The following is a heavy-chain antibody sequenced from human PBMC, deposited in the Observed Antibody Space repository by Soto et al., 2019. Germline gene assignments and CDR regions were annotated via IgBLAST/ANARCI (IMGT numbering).Heavy chain of an antibody. V-gene: IGHV3-74*01. J-gene: IGHJ4*02. D-gene: IGHD5-12*01. CDR2: ITGDGTDT. Sequence: GGSLRLSCAASGFAFRSCWLHWVRQAPGKGLMIVSRITGDGTDTAYATSVKGRFTISRDNAKNMVYLQMDSLKAEDTAVYYCARDGGYGTPFDYWGQGALVTVSS. CDR1: GFAFRSCW. CDR3: ARDGGYGTPFDY.